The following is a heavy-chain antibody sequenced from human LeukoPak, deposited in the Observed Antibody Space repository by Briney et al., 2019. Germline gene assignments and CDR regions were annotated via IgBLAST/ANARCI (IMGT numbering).Heavy chain of an antibody. V-gene: IGHV3-23*01. CDR3: ATLSGDYDYVHC. J-gene: IGHJ4*02. CDR1: GFTFSSYA. D-gene: IGHD3-16*01. CDR2: ISGSGGST. Sequence: GGSLRLSCAASGFTFSSYAMSWVRQAPGRGLEWVSAISGSGGSTYYADSVKGRFTISRDNSKNTLYLQMNSLRAEDTAVYYCATLSGDYDYVHCWGQGTLVTVSS.